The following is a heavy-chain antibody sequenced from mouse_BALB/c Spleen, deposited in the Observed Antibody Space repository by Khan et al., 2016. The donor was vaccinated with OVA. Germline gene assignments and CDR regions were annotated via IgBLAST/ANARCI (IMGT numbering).Heavy chain of an antibody. Sequence: EVELVESGGGLVKPGGSLKLSCAASGFTFSSFAMSWVRQTPEKSLEWVATISSAGTYTFYPDSLKGRFTISRDNAKNTLYLQMNSLRSEDMAMYYCANGNYGWFAYWGQGTLVTVSA. CDR2: ISSAGTYT. CDR3: ANGNYGWFAY. J-gene: IGHJ3*01. D-gene: IGHD2-1*01. CDR1: GFTFSSFA. V-gene: IGHV5-9-1*01.